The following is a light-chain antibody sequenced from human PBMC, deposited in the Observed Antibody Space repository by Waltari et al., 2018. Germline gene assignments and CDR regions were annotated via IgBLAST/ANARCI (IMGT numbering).Light chain of an antibody. V-gene: IGKV1-17*02. CDR3: QQGNSYPWT. J-gene: IGKJ1*01. Sequence: DIQMSQSPSSLSASVGDRVPITCRASQDITNYLSWYQEKPGKAPKLLIYSANSLASGVPSRFSGSGSGTEFTLTISNLQPEDFATYYCQQGNSYPWTFGQGTKVEIK. CDR2: SAN. CDR1: QDITNY.